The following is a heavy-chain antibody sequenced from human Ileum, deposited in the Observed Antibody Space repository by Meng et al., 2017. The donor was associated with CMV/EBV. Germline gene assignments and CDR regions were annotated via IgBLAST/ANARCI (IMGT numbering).Heavy chain of an antibody. Sequence: GESLKISCAASDFPVINTYMSWVCQAPGKGLEWVSVTYTSGKTFYADFVKGRFTVSRDSLNNTLSLQMNGLRAEDTAIYYCARHLKNFGVVSAIDYWGQGTQVTVSS. CDR3: ARHLKNFGVVSAIDY. CDR1: DFPVINTY. CDR2: TYTSGKT. D-gene: IGHD3-3*01. V-gene: IGHV3-53*01. J-gene: IGHJ4*02.